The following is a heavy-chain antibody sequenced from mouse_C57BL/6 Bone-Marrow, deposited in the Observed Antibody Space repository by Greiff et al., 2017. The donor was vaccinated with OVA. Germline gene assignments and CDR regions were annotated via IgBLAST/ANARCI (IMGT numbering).Heavy chain of an antibody. CDR2: IHPNSGST. J-gene: IGHJ2*01. CDR3: ARKGVLLRSYFDY. CDR1: GYTFTSYW. Sequence: QVQLQQPGAELVKPGASVKLSCKASGYTFTSYWMHWVKQRPGQGLEWIGMIHPNSGSTNYNEKFKSKATLTVDKSSSTAYMQLSSLTSEDSAVYDCARKGVLLRSYFDYWGQGTTLTVSS. V-gene: IGHV1-64*01. D-gene: IGHD1-1*01.